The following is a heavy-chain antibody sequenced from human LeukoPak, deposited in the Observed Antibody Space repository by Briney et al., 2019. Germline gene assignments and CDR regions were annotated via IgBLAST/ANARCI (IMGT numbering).Heavy chain of an antibody. CDR3: ARAARVKVCSSIDY. D-gene: IGHD2-8*01. CDR1: AFTFSTYS. CDR2: ISNDGSEI. V-gene: IGHV3-21*04. J-gene: IGHJ4*02. Sequence: GGSLRLSCATSAFTFSTYSMNWVRQAPGKGLEWVASISNDGSEIYYKDSVKGRFTISRDNDKNSLYLQMNSLRAEDTAVYYCARAARVKVCSSIDYWGQGTLVTVSS.